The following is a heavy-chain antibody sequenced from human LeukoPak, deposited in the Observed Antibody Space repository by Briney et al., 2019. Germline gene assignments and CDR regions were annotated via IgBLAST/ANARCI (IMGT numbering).Heavy chain of an antibody. Sequence: KPSETLSLTCTVSGASISSYYWGWIRQPAGKGLEWIGRIYTSGSTNYNPSLKSRVSMSVDTSKNQFSLKLSSVTAAGTAVYYCARDLRPGMDVWGQGTTVTVSS. CDR3: ARDLRPGMDV. V-gene: IGHV4-4*07. CDR1: GASISSYY. J-gene: IGHJ6*02. CDR2: IYTSGST.